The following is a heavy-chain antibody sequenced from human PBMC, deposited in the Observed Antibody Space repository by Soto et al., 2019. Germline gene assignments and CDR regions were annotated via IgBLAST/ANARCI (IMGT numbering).Heavy chain of an antibody. J-gene: IGHJ5*02. CDR3: ARQSISNWFDP. Sequence: SETLSLTCTVSGGSISSYYWSWIRQPPGKGLEWIGYIYYSGSTNYNPSLKSRVTISVDTSKNQFSLKPSSVTAADTAVYYCARQSISNWFDPWGQGTLVTVSS. V-gene: IGHV4-59*08. CDR1: GGSISSYY. CDR2: IYYSGST.